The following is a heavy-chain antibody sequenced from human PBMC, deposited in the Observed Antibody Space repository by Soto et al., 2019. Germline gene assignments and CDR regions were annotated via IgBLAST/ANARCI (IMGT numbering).Heavy chain of an antibody. Sequence: VKVSCKASGGGNLRDYRTTWVRRAPGQGLEWMGGIIPKLGSANYAQNFQGRVTVTADESTNTVYMEPRSLRSDDTALYYCAKDYSSGHPLHFDYWGQGTLVTVSS. V-gene: IGHV1-69*13. CDR1: GGGNLRDYR. D-gene: IGHD6-19*01. CDR2: IIPKLGSA. CDR3: AKDYSSGHPLHFDY. J-gene: IGHJ4*02.